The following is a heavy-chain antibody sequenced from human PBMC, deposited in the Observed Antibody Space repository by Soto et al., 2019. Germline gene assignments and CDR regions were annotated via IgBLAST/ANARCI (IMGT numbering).Heavy chain of an antibody. CDR3: ARGFYDSSGYSSPFDS. CDR1: GGSISGYY. J-gene: IGHJ5*01. CDR2: IYYSGNT. Sequence: SETLSLTCAVSGGSISGYYWSWIRQPPGKRLEWIGYIYYSGNTKYNPSLESRVTISVDTSKNQFSLKLSSVTAADTALYYCARGFYDSSGYSSPFDSWGQGTQVTVSS. V-gene: IGHV4-59*12. D-gene: IGHD3-22*01.